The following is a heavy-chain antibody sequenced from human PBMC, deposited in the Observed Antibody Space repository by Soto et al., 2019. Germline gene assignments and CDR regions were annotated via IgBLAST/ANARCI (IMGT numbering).Heavy chain of an antibody. CDR1: GFTFSSYG. CDR2: IWYDGSNK. J-gene: IGHJ6*03. Sequence: GGSLRLSCAASGFTFSSYGMHWVRQAPGKGLEWVAVIWYDGSNKYYADSVKGRFTISRDNSKNTLYLQMNSLRAEDTAVYYCVRAHGEDCSSTSCPGYYYYYYMDVWGKGTTVTVSS. CDR3: VRAHGEDCSSTSCPGYYYYYYMDV. V-gene: IGHV3-33*01. D-gene: IGHD2-2*01.